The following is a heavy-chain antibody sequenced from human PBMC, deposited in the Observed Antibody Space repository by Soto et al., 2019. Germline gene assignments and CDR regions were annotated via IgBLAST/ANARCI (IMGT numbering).Heavy chain of an antibody. J-gene: IGHJ4*02. Sequence: ASVKVSCKASGYTFTSYYMHWVRQARAQGLEWMGIINPSGGSTSYAQKFQGRVTMTRDTSTSTVYMGLSSLRSEDTAVYYCARSEVVVVPAAISPDYWGQGTLVTVSS. CDR2: INPSGGST. D-gene: IGHD2-2*01. CDR3: ARSEVVVVPAAISPDY. CDR1: GYTFTSYY. V-gene: IGHV1-46*01.